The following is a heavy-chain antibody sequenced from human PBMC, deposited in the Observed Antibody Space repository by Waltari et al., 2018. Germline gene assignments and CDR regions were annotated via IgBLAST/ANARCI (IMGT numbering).Heavy chain of an antibody. D-gene: IGHD5-12*01. CDR1: GNTLSGYF. Sequence: QVLLAQSGAEVKMPGASVRVSCSGNTLSGYFLHLVRQAPGQGLEWMGWLNVNTGGTLYAQKFQGRVTMTRDTSIATAYMELSGLRYDDTAVYYCATDRGGYPGMDVWGQGTTVTVSS. J-gene: IGHJ6*02. CDR3: ATDRGGYPGMDV. V-gene: IGHV1-2*02. CDR2: LNVNTGGT.